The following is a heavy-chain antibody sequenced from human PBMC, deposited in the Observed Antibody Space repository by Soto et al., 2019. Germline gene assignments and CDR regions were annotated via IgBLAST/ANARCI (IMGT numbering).Heavy chain of an antibody. Sequence: PGGSLRLSCAASGFTFSSYAMSWVRQAPGKGLEWVSAISGSGGSTYYADSVKGRFTISRDNSKNTLYLQMNSLRAEDTAVYYCAKDLWIYDFWSGRLYGMDVWGQGTTVTVSS. V-gene: IGHV3-23*01. CDR3: AKDLWIYDFWSGRLYGMDV. J-gene: IGHJ6*02. CDR1: GFTFSSYA. D-gene: IGHD3-3*01. CDR2: ISGSGGST.